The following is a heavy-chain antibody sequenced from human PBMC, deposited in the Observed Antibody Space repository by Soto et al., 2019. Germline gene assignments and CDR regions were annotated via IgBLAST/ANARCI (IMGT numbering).Heavy chain of an antibody. CDR1: GFNFETHD. CDR3: ARALFQDFVSSPPSMFHP. Sequence: EVQLVESGGGMVQTGGSLRLSCVASGFNFETHDMHWVRQVTGKGLEWVAGIGTLFDRYYPDTVRGRFNISREDAKTPVYLQMTKVRTGDTGVSYCARALFQDFVSSPPSMFHPRARGTLVTVSS. CDR2: IGTLFDR. D-gene: IGHD3-3*01. J-gene: IGHJ5*02. V-gene: IGHV3-13*01.